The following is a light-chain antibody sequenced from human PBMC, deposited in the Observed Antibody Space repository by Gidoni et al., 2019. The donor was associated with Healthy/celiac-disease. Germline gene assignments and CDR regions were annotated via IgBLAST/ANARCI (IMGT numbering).Light chain of an antibody. J-gene: IGKJ2*01. CDR1: QSVSSSY. CDR3: QQDYNLPHT. V-gene: IGKV3D-7*01. CDR2: GAS. Sequence: PGERVTLSCRASQSVSSSYLTWYQQKPGQAPRLLIYGASTRATSIPARFSGSGSGTDFTLTIRSLQPEDFAVYYCQQDYNLPHTFGQGTKLEIK.